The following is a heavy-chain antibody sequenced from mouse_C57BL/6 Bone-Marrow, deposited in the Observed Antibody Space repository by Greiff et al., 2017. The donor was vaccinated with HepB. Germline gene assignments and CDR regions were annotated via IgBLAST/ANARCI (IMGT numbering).Heavy chain of an antibody. Sequence: EVNLVESGGGLVKPGGSLKLSCAASGFTFSSYAMSWVRQTPEKRLEWVATISDGGSYTYYPDNVKGRFTISRDNAKNNLYLQMSHLKSEDTAMYYCARDRKWERGEKKFDYYAMDYWGQGTSVTVSS. CDR2: ISDGGSYT. D-gene: IGHD4-1*01. J-gene: IGHJ4*01. V-gene: IGHV5-4*01. CDR3: ARDRKWERGEKKFDYYAMDY. CDR1: GFTFSSYA.